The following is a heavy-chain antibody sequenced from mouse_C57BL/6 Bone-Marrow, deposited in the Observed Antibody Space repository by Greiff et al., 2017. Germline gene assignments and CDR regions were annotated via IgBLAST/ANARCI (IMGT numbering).Heavy chain of an antibody. J-gene: IGHJ4*01. V-gene: IGHV2-2*01. CDR2: IWSGGST. CDR3: ARRPYPGSDEAMDD. Sequence: VQLVESGPGLVQPSQSLSITCTVSGFSLTSYGVHWVRQSPGKGLEWLGVIWSGGSTDYNAAFISRLSTSKDNSKSQVFFKMNSLQADDAAIYYCARRPYPGSDEAMDDWGKGTSVTVSS. CDR1: GFSLTSYG. D-gene: IGHD1-1*02.